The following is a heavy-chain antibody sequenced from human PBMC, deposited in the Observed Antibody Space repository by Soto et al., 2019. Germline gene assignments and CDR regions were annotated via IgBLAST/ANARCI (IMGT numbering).Heavy chain of an antibody. V-gene: IGHV3-23*01. CDR3: AKSGGDIVVVPAAPNWFDP. CDR2: ISGSGGST. D-gene: IGHD2-2*01. Sequence: GSLRLSCAASGFTFSSYAMSWVRQAPGKGLEWVSAISGSGGSTYYADSVKGRFTISRDNSKNTLYLQMNSLRAEDTAVYYCAKSGGDIVVVPAAPNWFDPWGQGTLVTVSS. J-gene: IGHJ5*02. CDR1: GFTFSSYA.